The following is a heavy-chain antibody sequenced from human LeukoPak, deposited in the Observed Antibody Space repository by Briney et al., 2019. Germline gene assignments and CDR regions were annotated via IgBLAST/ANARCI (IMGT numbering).Heavy chain of an antibody. D-gene: IGHD5-12*01. J-gene: IGHJ5*02. CDR2: IYYSGST. CDR1: GGSISSSSYY. V-gene: IGHV4-39*01. CDR3: ARPGGVVAPFDP. Sequence: SETLSLTCTVSGGSISSSSYYWGWIRQPPGKGLEWIGSIYYSGSTYYNPSLKSRVTISVGTSKNQFSLKLSSVTAADTAVYYCARPGGVVAPFDPWGQGTLVTVSS.